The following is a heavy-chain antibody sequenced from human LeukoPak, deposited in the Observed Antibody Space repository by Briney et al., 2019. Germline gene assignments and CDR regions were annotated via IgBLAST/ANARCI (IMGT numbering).Heavy chain of an antibody. Sequence: PSETLSLTCTVSGGSTRSSSYYWAWIRQPPGKGLEWIGYIYYSGSTYYNPSLKSRVTISVDTSKNQFSLKLSSVTAADTAVYYCAREAHDFWSGYLYYYYYYMHVWVKGTTVTVSS. V-gene: IGHV4-30-4*08. CDR3: AREAHDFWSGYLYYYYYYMHV. J-gene: IGHJ6*03. D-gene: IGHD3-3*01. CDR2: IYYSGST. CDR1: GGSTRSSSYY.